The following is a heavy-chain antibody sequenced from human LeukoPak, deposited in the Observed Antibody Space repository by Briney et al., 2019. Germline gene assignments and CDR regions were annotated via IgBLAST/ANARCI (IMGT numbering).Heavy chain of an antibody. V-gene: IGHV3-7*05. D-gene: IGHD6-13*01. CDR2: IKQDGSEK. J-gene: IGHJ6*02. Sequence: SGGSLRLSCAASGFTLSSHWMSWVRQTPEKGLEWVADIKQDGSEKVYVGSVKGRFTISRDNAKSSLYLQMSGLRAEDTAVYYCARDPYSSSWSYGMDVWGQGTTVTVSS. CDR3: ARDPYSSSWSYGMDV. CDR1: GFTLSSHW.